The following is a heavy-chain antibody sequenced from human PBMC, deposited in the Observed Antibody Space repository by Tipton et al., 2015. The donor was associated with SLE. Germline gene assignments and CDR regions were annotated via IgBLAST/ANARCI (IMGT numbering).Heavy chain of an antibody. Sequence: SLRLSCAASGFTFSSYWMSWVRQAPGKGLEWVSYISSSSTIYYADSVKGRFTISRDNAKNSLYLQMNSLRAEDTAVYYCARGLAVAGPDYWGQGTLVTVSS. J-gene: IGHJ4*02. CDR3: ARGLAVAGPDY. V-gene: IGHV3-48*01. CDR1: GFTFSSYW. D-gene: IGHD6-19*01. CDR2: ISSSSTI.